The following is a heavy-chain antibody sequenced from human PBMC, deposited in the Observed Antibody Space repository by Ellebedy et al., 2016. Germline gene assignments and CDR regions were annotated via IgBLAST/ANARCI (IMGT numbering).Heavy chain of an antibody. CDR3: AKDISTGTVTTLEFFQH. CDR2: IFSDGNT. J-gene: IGHJ1*01. D-gene: IGHD4-17*01. Sequence: GGSLRLSCAASGFTVSTNYMKWVRQAPGKGLEWVSAIFSDGNTYYADSVKGRFTISRDNSKNTLYLQMNSLRDEDTAVYYCAKDISTGTVTTLEFFQHWGQGTLVTVSS. CDR1: GFTVSTNY. V-gene: IGHV3-53*01.